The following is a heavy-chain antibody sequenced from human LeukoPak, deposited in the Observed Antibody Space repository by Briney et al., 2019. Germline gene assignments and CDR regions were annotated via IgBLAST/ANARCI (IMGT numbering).Heavy chain of an antibody. CDR2: INSDGSST. Sequence: PGGSLRLSCAASRFTFSSYWMHWVRQAPGKGLVWVSRINSDGSSTSYADSVKGRFTISRDNAKNTLYLQMNSLRAEDTAVYYCARENDYGDYVCDYWGQGTLVTVSS. CDR3: ARENDYGDYVCDY. CDR1: RFTFSSYW. J-gene: IGHJ4*02. V-gene: IGHV3-74*01. D-gene: IGHD4-17*01.